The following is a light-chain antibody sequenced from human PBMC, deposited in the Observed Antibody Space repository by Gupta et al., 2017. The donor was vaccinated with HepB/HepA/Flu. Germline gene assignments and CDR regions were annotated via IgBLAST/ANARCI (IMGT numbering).Light chain of an antibody. V-gene: IGKV4-1*01. CDR3: QQYDITPRS. CDR2: WAS. CDR1: QSVLYSSNNKNY. J-gene: IGKJ2*04. Sequence: DIVMTQSPDSLAVSLGERATINCRSSQSVLYSSNNKNYLAWYQQKLGQPPKLLIYWASTRESGVPDRFSGSGSGTDFTLTISSLQAEDVAVYYCQQYDITPRSFGQGTKLEIK.